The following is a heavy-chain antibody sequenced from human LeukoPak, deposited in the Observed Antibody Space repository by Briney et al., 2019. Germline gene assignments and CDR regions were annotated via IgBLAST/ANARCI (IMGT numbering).Heavy chain of an antibody. D-gene: IGHD5-12*01. CDR3: ACVMTSGTYYYYYYMDV. CDR2: IYSGGST. J-gene: IGHJ6*03. Sequence: GGSLRLSCAASGFTVSSNYMSWVRQAPGKGLEWVSVIYSGGSTYYADSVKGRFTISRDNSKNTLYLQMNSLRAEGTAVYYCACVMTSGTYYYYYYMDVWGKGTTVTVSS. CDR1: GFTVSSNY. V-gene: IGHV3-66*01.